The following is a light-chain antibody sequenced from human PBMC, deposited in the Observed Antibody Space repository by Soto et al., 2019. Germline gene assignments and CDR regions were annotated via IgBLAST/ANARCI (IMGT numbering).Light chain of an antibody. CDR1: QSVSSW. Sequence: DIQMTQSPSTLSASVGDRVTITCRASQSVSSWLAWYQQKPGKAPKLLIYKASNLESGVPSRFSGSGSGTDFTLTISRLEPEDFAVYYCQQYGSSPKTFGQGTKGDIK. CDR2: KAS. J-gene: IGKJ1*01. V-gene: IGKV1-5*03. CDR3: QQYGSSPKT.